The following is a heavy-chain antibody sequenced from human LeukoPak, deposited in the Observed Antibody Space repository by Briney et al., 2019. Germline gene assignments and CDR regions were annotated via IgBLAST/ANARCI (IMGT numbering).Heavy chain of an antibody. CDR3: VKGGGGIDYYYYMDV. D-gene: IGHD3-16*01. J-gene: IGHJ6*03. Sequence: IPSETLSLTCAVYGGSFSGYYWSWIRQPPGKGLEWIGEINHSGSTNYNPSLKSRVTISVDTSKNQFSLKLSSVTAADTAVYYCVKGGGGIDYYYYMDVWGKGATVTISS. CDR1: GGSFSGYY. CDR2: INHSGST. V-gene: IGHV4-34*01.